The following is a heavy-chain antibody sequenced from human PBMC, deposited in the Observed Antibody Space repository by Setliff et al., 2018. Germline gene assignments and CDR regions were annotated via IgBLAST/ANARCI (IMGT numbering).Heavy chain of an antibody. V-gene: IGHV3-48*03. D-gene: IGHD6-19*01. Sequence: GGSLRLSCAASGFTFSTYETNWVRQAPGKGLEWVSYISSSGSTIYYVDSVKGRFTISRDNAKNSLYLQMNSLRAEDTAVYYCARYSSGWFFDYWGQGTPVTVSS. CDR3: ARYSSGWFFDY. J-gene: IGHJ4*02. CDR2: ISSSGSTI. CDR1: GFTFSTYE.